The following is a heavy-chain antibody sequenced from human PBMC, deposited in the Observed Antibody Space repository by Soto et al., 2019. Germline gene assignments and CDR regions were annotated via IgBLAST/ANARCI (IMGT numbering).Heavy chain of an antibody. CDR2: IFYTGGT. V-gene: IGHV4-30-4*01. Sequence: SETLSLTCTVSGGSISSGDYYWSWIRQPPGKGLEWIGYIFYTGGTYYNPSLKTRVTISVDTSKNLFSQKMGSVPAAETAVYFWARDKDRCRRLDSWGQGTLVTVSS. J-gene: IGHJ4*02. D-gene: IGHD2-8*01. CDR3: ARDKDRCRRLDS. CDR1: GGSISSGDYY.